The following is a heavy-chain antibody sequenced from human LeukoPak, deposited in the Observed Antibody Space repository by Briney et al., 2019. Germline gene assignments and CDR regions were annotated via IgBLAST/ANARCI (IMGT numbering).Heavy chain of an antibody. CDR2: IYYSGST. J-gene: IGHJ4*02. D-gene: IGHD3-22*01. CDR1: GGSISSYY. Sequence: SETLSLTCTVSGGSISSYYWSWIRQPPGKGLEWIGYIYYSGSTNYNPSLKSRVTISVDTSKNQFSLKLSSVTAADTAAYYCARVAIGVDYGGQGTLVTVSS. V-gene: IGHV4-59*01. CDR3: ARVAIGVDY.